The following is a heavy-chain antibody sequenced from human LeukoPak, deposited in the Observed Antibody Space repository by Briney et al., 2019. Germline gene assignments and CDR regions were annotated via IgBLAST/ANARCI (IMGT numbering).Heavy chain of an antibody. CDR1: GGTLSCYA. J-gene: IGHJ5*02. D-gene: IGHD2-2*01. CDR2: IIPVFGTA. CDR3: ASQHKYCSSTSCYKGGMGWFDP. V-gene: IGHV1-69*05. Sequence: SVKGSCKASGGTLSCYAVSWVRQAPGQGLEWMGGIIPVFGTANYAQKFQGRVTITTDESTSTAYMELSSLRSEDTAMYYCASQHKYCSSTSCYKGGMGWFDPWGQGTLVTVSS.